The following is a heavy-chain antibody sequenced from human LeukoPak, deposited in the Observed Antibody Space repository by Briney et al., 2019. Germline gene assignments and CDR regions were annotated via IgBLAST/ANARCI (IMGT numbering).Heavy chain of an antibody. CDR2: IYYSGST. Sequence: TQTLSLTCTDSGGSISSGGYYWSWIRQHPGKGLEWIGYIYYSGSTYYNPSLKSRVTISVDTSKNQFSLKLSSVTAADTAVYYCAREYYGSGTLYYGMDVWGQGTTVTVSS. CDR3: AREYYGSGTLYYGMDV. D-gene: IGHD3-10*01. J-gene: IGHJ6*02. CDR1: GGSISSGGYY. V-gene: IGHV4-31*03.